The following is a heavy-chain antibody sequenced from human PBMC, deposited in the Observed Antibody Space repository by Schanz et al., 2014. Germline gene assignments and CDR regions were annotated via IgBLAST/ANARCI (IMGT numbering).Heavy chain of an antibody. CDR3: ARKMKLGVYGGKGHDSLDI. J-gene: IGHJ3*02. CDR1: GLTASSHS. CDR2: ISSRSSHI. V-gene: IGHV3-21*02. D-gene: IGHD4-17*01. Sequence: EVQLVESGGGLVKPGGSLRLSCGVSGLTASSHSMNGVRRAPGKGREWVSSISSRSSHIYYADSVKGRFTVSRDNAKNSVYLQMNGLRVEDTAVYYCARKMKLGVYGGKGHDSLDIWGQGTMVTVSS.